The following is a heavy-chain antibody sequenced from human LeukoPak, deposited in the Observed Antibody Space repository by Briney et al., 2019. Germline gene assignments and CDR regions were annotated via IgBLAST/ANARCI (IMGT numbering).Heavy chain of an antibody. CDR1: GFTFSSYS. Sequence: GGSLRLSCAASGFTFSSYSMNWVRQAPGKGLEWVSYISSSGSTIYYADSVKGRFTISRDNAKNSLYLQMNSLRAEDTAVYYCARGEAGTTFSWFDPWGQGTLVTVSS. CDR3: ARGEAGTTFSWFDP. J-gene: IGHJ5*02. D-gene: IGHD1-7*01. V-gene: IGHV3-48*04. CDR2: ISSSGSTI.